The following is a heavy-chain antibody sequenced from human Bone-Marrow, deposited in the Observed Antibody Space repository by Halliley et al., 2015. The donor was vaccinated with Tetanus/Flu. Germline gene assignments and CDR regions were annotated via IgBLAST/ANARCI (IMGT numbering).Heavy chain of an antibody. J-gene: IGHJ4*02. CDR1: GGSISGYY. CDR2: IFHTGTT. Sequence: LRLSCTVSGGSISGYYWSWIRQPPGKGLEWIGEIFHTGTTNYNPSLKSRVTISVDKSKNQFSLKVISVTAADTAVYYCARGNDYVWGSHRSLDHWGQGTLVTVSS. CDR3: ARGNDYVWGSHRSLDH. D-gene: IGHD3-16*02. V-gene: IGHV4-59*12.